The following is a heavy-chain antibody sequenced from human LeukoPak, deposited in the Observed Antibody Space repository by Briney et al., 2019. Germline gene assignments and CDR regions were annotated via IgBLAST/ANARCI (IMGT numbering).Heavy chain of an antibody. Sequence: ASVKVSCKASGYTFTSYGISWVRQAPGQGLEWMGWISAYNGNTSYAQKFQGRVTMTRDTSTSTVYMELSSLRSEDTAVYYCARDLREDNWFDPWGQGTLVTVSS. D-gene: IGHD3-3*01. J-gene: IGHJ5*02. CDR1: GYTFTSYG. CDR2: ISAYNGNT. V-gene: IGHV1-18*01. CDR3: ARDLREDNWFDP.